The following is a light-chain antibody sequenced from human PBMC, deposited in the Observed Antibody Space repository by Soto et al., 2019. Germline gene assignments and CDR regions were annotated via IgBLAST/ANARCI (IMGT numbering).Light chain of an antibody. CDR1: SSDVGSYNL. Sequence: QSALTQPASVSGSPGQSITISCTGTSSDVGSYNLVSWYQQHPGKAPKLMIYEGSKRPSGVSNRFSGSKSGNTASLTISGLQAEDEADYYCCSYARSYVVFGGGTKVTVL. J-gene: IGLJ2*01. CDR3: CSYARSYVV. V-gene: IGLV2-23*01. CDR2: EGS.